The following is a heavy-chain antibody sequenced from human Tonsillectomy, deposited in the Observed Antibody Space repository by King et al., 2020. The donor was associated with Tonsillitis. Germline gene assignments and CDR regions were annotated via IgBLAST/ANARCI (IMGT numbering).Heavy chain of an antibody. V-gene: IGHV3-53*05. CDR3: AREGSFLDWGYDY. Sequence: YADSVKGRFHLSRDNSKNTLYLQMNSLRTEDTALYYCAREGSFLDWGYDYWG. J-gene: IGHJ4*01. D-gene: IGHD7-27*01.